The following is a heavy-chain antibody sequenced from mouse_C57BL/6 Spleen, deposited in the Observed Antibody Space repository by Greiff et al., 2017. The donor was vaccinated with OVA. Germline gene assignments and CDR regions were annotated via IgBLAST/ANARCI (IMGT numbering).Heavy chain of an antibody. V-gene: IGHV1-39*01. Sequence: EVQLQQSGLELVKPGASVKISCKASGYSFTDYNMNWVKQSNGKSLEWIGVINPNYGTTSYNQKFKGKATLTVDQSSSTAYMQLNSLTSEDSAVYYCATDSNQGGYYAMDYWGQGTSVTVSS. D-gene: IGHD2-5*01. CDR2: INPNYGTT. CDR1: GYSFTDYN. J-gene: IGHJ4*01. CDR3: ATDSNQGGYYAMDY.